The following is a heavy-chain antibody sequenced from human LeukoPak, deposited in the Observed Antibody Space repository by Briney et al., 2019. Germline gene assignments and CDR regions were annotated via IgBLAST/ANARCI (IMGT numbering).Heavy chain of an antibody. CDR3: AREAYWSDSSGYRHWYFDL. D-gene: IGHD3-22*01. Sequence: SETLSLTCTVSGGSISTYYWSWIRQPPGKGLEWIGYIYFSGSTNYSPSLKSRVTISVDTSKNQFSLKLSPVTAADTAVYYCAREAYWSDSSGYRHWYFDLWGRGTLVTVSS. V-gene: IGHV4-59*01. CDR1: GGSISTYY. J-gene: IGHJ2*01. CDR2: IYFSGST.